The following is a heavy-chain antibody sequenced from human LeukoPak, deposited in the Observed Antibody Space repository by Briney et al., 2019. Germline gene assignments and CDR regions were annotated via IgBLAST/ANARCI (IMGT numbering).Heavy chain of an antibody. CDR3: AKVYGSGSSQAGFDY. Sequence: GGSLRLSCVASGFTLSSYGMNWVRQAPGKGLEWVSYISGHSSKIYYAHSVKGRFTISRDNVKSSVYLQMNSLRAEDTAVYYCAKVYGSGSSQAGFDYWGQGTLVTVSS. J-gene: IGHJ4*02. V-gene: IGHV3-48*04. CDR2: ISGHSSKI. CDR1: GFTLSSYG. D-gene: IGHD3-10*01.